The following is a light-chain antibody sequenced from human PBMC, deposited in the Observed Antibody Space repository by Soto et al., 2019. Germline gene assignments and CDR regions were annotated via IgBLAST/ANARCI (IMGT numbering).Light chain of an antibody. Sequence: EVLMTQSPSTLSVSPGERATLSCRASQSVSTNFAWCQQTPGQAPRLLIYGASTRATGIPARFSGSGSGTELTITINSMQSEDFAVYYCKKYNSLQLNFGGGKKVDIK. CDR3: KKYNSLQLN. J-gene: IGKJ4*01. CDR2: GAS. CDR1: QSVSTN. V-gene: IGKV3-15*01.